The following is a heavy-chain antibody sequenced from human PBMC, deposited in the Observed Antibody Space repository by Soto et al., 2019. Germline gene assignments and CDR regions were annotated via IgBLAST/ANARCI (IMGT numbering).Heavy chain of an antibody. V-gene: IGHV3-21*01. CDR3: ARDDIGVVPAAIHAFDI. D-gene: IGHD2-2*01. CDR1: GFTFSRYS. CDR2: ISSSSRYI. J-gene: IGHJ3*02. Sequence: EVQLVESGGGLVKPGGSLRLSCAASGFTFSRYSMNWVRQAPGKWLEWVSSISSSSRYIYYANSVKGRFTISRDNAKNSLYLQMNSLRAEDTAVYYCARDDIGVVPAAIHAFDIWGQGTMVTVSS.